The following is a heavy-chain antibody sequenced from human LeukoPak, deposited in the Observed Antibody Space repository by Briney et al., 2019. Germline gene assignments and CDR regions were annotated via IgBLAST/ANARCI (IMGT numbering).Heavy chain of an antibody. Sequence: AGGSLRLSCAASGFTFSNYAMNWVRQAPGKGLEWVSLISGSTGSTYYADSVKGRFSISRDNSKNTLYLQMNSLRAEDAAIYFCAKVSGTSSYYYYYGMDSWGQGTTVTVSS. J-gene: IGHJ6*02. D-gene: IGHD6-13*01. CDR1: GFTFSNYA. CDR3: AKVSGTSSYYYYYGMDS. CDR2: ISGSTGST. V-gene: IGHV3-23*01.